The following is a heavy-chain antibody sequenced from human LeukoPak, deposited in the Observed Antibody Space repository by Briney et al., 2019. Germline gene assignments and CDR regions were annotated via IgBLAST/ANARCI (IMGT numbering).Heavy chain of an antibody. V-gene: IGHV1-46*01. CDR2: INPSGGST. CDR3: ARDQGVAADHDAFDI. D-gene: IGHD6-25*01. CDR1: GYTFTSYY. Sequence: ASVKVSCKASGYTFTSYYMHWVRQAPGQGLEWMGIINPSGGSTSYAQKFQGRVTMTRDMSTSTVYMELSSLRSEDTAVYYCARDQGVAADHDAFDIWGQGTMVTVSS. J-gene: IGHJ3*02.